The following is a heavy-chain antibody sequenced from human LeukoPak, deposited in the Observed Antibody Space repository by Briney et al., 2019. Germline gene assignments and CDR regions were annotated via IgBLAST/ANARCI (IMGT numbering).Heavy chain of an antibody. Sequence: GGSLRLSCAASGFTFSSYSMSWVRQAPGKGLEWVSYISSSSTIYYADSVKGRFTISRDNSKNTLYLQMNSLRAEDTAVYYCAKRIVDTNDAFDIWGQGTMVTVSS. V-gene: IGHV3-48*01. D-gene: IGHD5-12*01. CDR3: AKRIVDTNDAFDI. CDR2: ISSSSTI. CDR1: GFTFSSYS. J-gene: IGHJ3*02.